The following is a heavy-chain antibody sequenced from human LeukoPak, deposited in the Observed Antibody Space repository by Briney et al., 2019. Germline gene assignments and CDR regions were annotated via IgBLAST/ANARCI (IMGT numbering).Heavy chain of an antibody. J-gene: IGHJ4*02. V-gene: IGHV3-48*01. CDR1: GFTFSSYS. CDR3: ARDLGFMTSDY. CDR2: ISSSSSTI. D-gene: IGHD4-11*01. Sequence: PGGSLRLSCAASGFTFSSYSMNWVRQAPGKGLEWVSYISSSSSTINYADSVKGRFTISRDNAKNSLYLQMNSLRAEDTAVYYCARDLGFMTSDYWGQGTLVTVSS.